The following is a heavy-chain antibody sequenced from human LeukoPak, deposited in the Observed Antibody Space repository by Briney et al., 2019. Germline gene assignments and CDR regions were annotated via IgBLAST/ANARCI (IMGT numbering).Heavy chain of an antibody. V-gene: IGHV1-46*01. Sequence: ASVKVSCKASGYTFTSYYMHWVRQAPGEGLEWMGIINPSGGSTSYAQKFQGRVTMTRDTSISTAYMELSRLRSDDTAVYYCARVWVVTAVMDVWGKGTTVTVSS. CDR3: ARVWVVTAVMDV. D-gene: IGHD2-21*02. CDR2: INPSGGST. J-gene: IGHJ6*03. CDR1: GYTFTSYY.